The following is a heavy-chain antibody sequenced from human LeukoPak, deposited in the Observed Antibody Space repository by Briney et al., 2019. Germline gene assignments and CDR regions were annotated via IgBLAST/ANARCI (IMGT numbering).Heavy chain of an antibody. J-gene: IGHJ3*01. V-gene: IGHV3-23*01. CDR3: ARFGGE. Sequence: PGGSLRLSCGASGFTFTSYAMSWVRQAPGKGLEWVSTISDSGGSGDRTFYADSVKGRFTISRDNAKNSLYLQMDSLRAEDTALYYCARFGGEWGQGTMVTVSS. D-gene: IGHD3-10*01. CDR1: GFTFTSYA. CDR2: ISDSGGSGDRT.